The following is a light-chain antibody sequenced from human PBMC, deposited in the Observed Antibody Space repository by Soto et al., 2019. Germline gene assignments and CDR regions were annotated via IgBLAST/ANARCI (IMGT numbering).Light chain of an antibody. CDR3: QQRSNLLT. J-gene: IGKJ4*01. CDR2: DAS. Sequence: DIVLTQSPATLSLSPGERATLSCRASQSVGSSLAWFQQKPGQAPRLLIYDASNRATGIPARFSGSGSGIDFTLTISSLEPEDFAVYYCQQRSNLLTFGGGTKVEIK. CDR1: QSVGSS. V-gene: IGKV3-11*01.